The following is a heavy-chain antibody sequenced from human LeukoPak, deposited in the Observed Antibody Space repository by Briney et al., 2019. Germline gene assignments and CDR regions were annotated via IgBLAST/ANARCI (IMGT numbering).Heavy chain of an antibody. J-gene: IGHJ3*02. D-gene: IGHD4-23*01. CDR3: ARPGYGGNFIAFDI. Sequence: SVKVSCKASGGTFSSYTISWVRQAPGQGLEWMGRIIPILGIANYAQKFQGRVTITADKSTSTAYIELSSLRSDDTAVYYCARPGYGGNFIAFDIWGQGTMVTVSS. CDR1: GGTFSSYT. CDR2: IIPILGIA. V-gene: IGHV1-69*02.